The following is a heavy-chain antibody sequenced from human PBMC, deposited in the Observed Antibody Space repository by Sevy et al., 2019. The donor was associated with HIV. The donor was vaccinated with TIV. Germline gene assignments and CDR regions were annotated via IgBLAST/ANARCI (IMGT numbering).Heavy chain of an antibody. CDR2: SSGHNGNT. CDR1: GYRFEIYG. J-gene: IGHJ3*02. D-gene: IGHD3-22*01. CDR3: ARERAPYYYDSSGFLDAFDM. V-gene: IGHV1-18*01. Sequence: ASVQVSCKASGYRFEIYGISWVRQAPGQGLEWMGWSSGHNGNTNYAQKFQDRVTMTTDTSTSTVYMELRRLTFDDTAVYYCARERAPYYYDSSGFLDAFDMWGQGTMVTVSS.